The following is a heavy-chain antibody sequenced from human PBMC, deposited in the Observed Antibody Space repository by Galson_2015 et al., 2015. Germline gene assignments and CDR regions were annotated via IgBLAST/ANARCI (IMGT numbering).Heavy chain of an antibody. Sequence: SLRLSCAASGFTVSSNYMSWVRQAPGKGLEWVSVIYSGGSTYYADSVKGRFTISRDNSKNTLYLQMNSLRAEDTAVYYCARRGVDTAMVWDFDNWGQGTLVTVSS. J-gene: IGHJ3*02. CDR3: ARRGVDTAMVWDFDN. CDR1: GFTVSSNY. V-gene: IGHV3-53*01. D-gene: IGHD5-18*01. CDR2: IYSGGST.